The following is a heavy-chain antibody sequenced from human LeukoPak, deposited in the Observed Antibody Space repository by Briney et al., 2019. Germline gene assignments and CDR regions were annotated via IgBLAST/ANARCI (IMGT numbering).Heavy chain of an antibody. D-gene: IGHD3-16*01. V-gene: IGHV1-69*04. J-gene: IGHJ3*02. CDR3: ARDGSGGNAFDI. CDR2: ITPILGIA. CDR1: GGTFSSYA. Sequence: SVKVSCKASGGTFSSYAISWVRQAPGQGLEWMGRITPILGIANYAQKFQGRVTITADKSTSTAYMELSSLRSEDTAVYYCARDGSGGNAFDIWGQGTMVTVSS.